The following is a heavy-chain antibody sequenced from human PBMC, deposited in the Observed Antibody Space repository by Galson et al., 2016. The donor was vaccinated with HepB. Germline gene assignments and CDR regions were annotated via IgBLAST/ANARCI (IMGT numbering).Heavy chain of an antibody. V-gene: IGHV3-53*01. CDR3: AGETGIANGIDI. CDR2: FHGADSI. J-gene: IGHJ6*02. CDR1: GIAINSMF. Sequence: SLRLSCAASGIAINSMFMNWVRQAPGKGLEWVAVFHGADSIYYADSVRGRFTISRDTPKNMVFLQMNSLRAEDAAVYYCAGETGIANGIDIWGQGTTVAVFS. D-gene: IGHD6-13*01.